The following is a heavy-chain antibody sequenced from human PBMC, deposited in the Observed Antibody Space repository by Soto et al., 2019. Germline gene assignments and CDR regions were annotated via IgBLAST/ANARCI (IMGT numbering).Heavy chain of an antibody. D-gene: IGHD5-18*01. CDR2: FDPDGGET. CDR3: ATHRVDTAMDGAYDC. CDR1: GYTLTELS. V-gene: IGHV1-24*01. J-gene: IGHJ4*02. Sequence: ASVKVSCKVSGYTLTELSMNWVRQAPGKGLEWMGGFDPDGGETIYAQKVQGRVTMTEDTSTGTAYMDLSSLRSDDTAVYYCATHRVDTAMDGAYDCWGQGTLVPVSS.